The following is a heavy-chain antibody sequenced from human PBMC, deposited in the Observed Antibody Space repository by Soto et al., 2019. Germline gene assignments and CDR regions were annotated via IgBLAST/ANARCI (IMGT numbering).Heavy chain of an antibody. V-gene: IGHV4-4*02. Sequence: SETRSLTFSVSGASFTSNNWWTWVRQPPGQGLECIGESYRTGSTNSNPSLKSRVTISLDKSENQFLLKVTSLTAADTAVYYGASRDPGTSVDYWGQGTLVTVSS. CDR1: GASFTSNNW. CDR2: SYRTGST. CDR3: ASRDPGTSVDY. D-gene: IGHD1-7*01. J-gene: IGHJ4*02.